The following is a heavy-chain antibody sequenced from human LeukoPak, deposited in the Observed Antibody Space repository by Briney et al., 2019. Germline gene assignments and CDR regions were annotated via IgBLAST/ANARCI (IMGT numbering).Heavy chain of an antibody. CDR3: ARGNCTGGVCLDY. Sequence: PGGSLRLSCAASGFTFSSYSMNWVRQAPGKGLEWVSSISSSSSYIYYADSVKGRFTISRDNAKNSLYLQMNSLRAEDTAVYYCARGNCTGGVCLDYWGQGTLVTVSS. V-gene: IGHV3-21*01. J-gene: IGHJ4*02. CDR1: GFTFSSYS. CDR2: ISSSSSYI. D-gene: IGHD2-8*02.